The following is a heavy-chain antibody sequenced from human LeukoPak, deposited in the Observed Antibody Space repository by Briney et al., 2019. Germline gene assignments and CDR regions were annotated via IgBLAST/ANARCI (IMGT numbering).Heavy chain of an antibody. CDR2: IYYSGST. CDR3: ARHYDSSGYYYYFDY. J-gene: IGHJ4*02. V-gene: IGHV4-34*01. Sequence: PSETLSLTCAVYGGSFSGYYWSRIRQPPGKGLEWIGSIYYSGSTYYNPSLKSRVTISVDTSKNQFSLKLSSVTAADTAVYYCARHYDSSGYYYYFDYWGQGTLVTVSS. D-gene: IGHD3-22*01. CDR1: GGSFSGYY.